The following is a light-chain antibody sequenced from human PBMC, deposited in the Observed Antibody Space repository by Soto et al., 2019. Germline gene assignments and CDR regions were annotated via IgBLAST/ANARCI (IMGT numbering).Light chain of an antibody. Sequence: DIQMTKSPSTLTGSAGDRVTSTCGASQGISSWLAWYQQKPGKVPKLLIYKASTLKSGVPSRFSGSASGTEFTLTISSLQPDDFATYYCQHYNSYSEAFGRGTKVDI. J-gene: IGKJ1*01. V-gene: IGKV1-5*03. CDR3: QHYNSYSEA. CDR1: QGISSW. CDR2: KAS.